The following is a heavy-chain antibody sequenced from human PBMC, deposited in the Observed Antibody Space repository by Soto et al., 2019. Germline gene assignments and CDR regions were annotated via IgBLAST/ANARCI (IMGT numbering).Heavy chain of an antibody. D-gene: IGHD2-2*01. CDR2: IYYSGST. J-gene: IGHJ4*01. V-gene: IGHV4-61*01. CDR1: GGSVSSGSYY. Sequence: SATLSLTCTVSGGSVSSGSYYWSWIRQPPGKGLEWIGYIYYSGSTNYNPSLKSRVTISVDTSKNQFSLKLSSVTAADTAVYYCAGEHRVVVPADHQYFDDWGQGTLVIVSS. CDR3: AGEHRVVVPADHQYFDD.